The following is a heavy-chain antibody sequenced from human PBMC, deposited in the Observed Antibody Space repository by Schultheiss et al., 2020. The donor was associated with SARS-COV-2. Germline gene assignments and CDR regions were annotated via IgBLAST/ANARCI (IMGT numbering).Heavy chain of an antibody. CDR3: ARDSRMWGADTKTNWFDP. CDR2: IYYSGST. J-gene: IGHJ5*02. V-gene: IGHV4-39*07. Sequence: SETLSLTCTVSGGSISSSSYYWGWIRQPPGKGLEWIGSIYYSGSTYYNPSLKSRVTISVDTSKNQFSLKLSSVTAADTAVYYCARDSRMWGADTKTNWFDPWGQGTLVTVSS. D-gene: IGHD1-26*01. CDR1: GGSISSSSYY.